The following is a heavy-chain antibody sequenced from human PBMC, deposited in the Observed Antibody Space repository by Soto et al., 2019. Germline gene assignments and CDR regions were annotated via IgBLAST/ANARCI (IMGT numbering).Heavy chain of an antibody. V-gene: IGHV2-5*02. D-gene: IGHD5-12*01. Sequence: QITVKESGLPLVKPTETLTLTCTFSGFSLSTYGMGVGWIRQPPGKALEWLALIYWDDDKRYSPSLRSRLTITKDTSQNQVDLTMTNMDPVDTATYYCARLTRGVYDLDRLWEQFDSWGQGTLVTVSS. CDR3: ARLTRGVYDLDRLWEQFDS. J-gene: IGHJ4*02. CDR1: GFSLSTYGMG. CDR2: IYWDDDK.